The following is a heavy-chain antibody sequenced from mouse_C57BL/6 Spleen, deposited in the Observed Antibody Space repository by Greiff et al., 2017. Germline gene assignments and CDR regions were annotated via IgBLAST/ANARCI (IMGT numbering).Heavy chain of an antibody. Sequence: DVKLVESGGGLVQPGGSLSLSCAASGFTFTDYYMSWVRQPPGKALEWLGFIRTKANGYTTEYSAYVKGRFTISRDNSQSILYLQMNALRADDSSTYYCSRYKKSSGYCYFDYWGQGTTLTVSS. V-gene: IGHV7-3*01. CDR2: IRTKANGYTT. D-gene: IGHD3-2*02. J-gene: IGHJ2*01. CDR1: GFTFTDYY. CDR3: SRYKKSSGYCYFDY.